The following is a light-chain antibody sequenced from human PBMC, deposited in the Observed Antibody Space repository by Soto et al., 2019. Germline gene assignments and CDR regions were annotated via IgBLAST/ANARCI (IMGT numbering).Light chain of an antibody. J-gene: IGKJ5*01. CDR1: QSIISW. V-gene: IGKV1-39*01. Sequence: DIQMTQSPSTLSASVGDRVTITCRASQSIISWLSWYQQKPGKAPKLLIYAASSLQSGVPSRFSGSGSGTDFTLTISSLQPEDFATYYCQQSYSTWITFGQGTRLEIK. CDR2: AAS. CDR3: QQSYSTWIT.